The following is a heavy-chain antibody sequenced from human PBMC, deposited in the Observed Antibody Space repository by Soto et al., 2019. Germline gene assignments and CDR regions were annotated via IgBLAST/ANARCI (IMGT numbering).Heavy chain of an antibody. V-gene: IGHV3-23*01. J-gene: IGHJ4*02. CDR3: AKSRYSDSSGDFYDY. CDR1: AFTFNNYA. D-gene: IGHD3-22*01. Sequence: EVQLLESGGGLVQPGGSLSLSCAASAFTFNNYAMSWVRQAPGKGLEWVSGIGGSGRTTYYADSVKGRFTISRDNSNTTLFLQMTSLRAEDTAVYYCAKSRYSDSSGDFYDYWGQGTVVTVSS. CDR2: IGGSGRTT.